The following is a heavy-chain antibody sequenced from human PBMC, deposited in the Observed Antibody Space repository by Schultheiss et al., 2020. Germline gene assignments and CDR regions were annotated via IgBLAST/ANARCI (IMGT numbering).Heavy chain of an antibody. CDR2: IYYSGST. CDR1: GGSISSSSYY. V-gene: IGHV4-39*01. CDR3: ARTLRSFAFDY. J-gene: IGHJ4*02. Sequence: SQTLSLTCTVSGGSISSSSYYWGWIRQPPGKGLEWIGSIYYSGSTYYNPSLKSRVTISVDTSKNQFSLKLSSVTAADTAVYYCARTLRSFAFDYWGQGTLVTVSS.